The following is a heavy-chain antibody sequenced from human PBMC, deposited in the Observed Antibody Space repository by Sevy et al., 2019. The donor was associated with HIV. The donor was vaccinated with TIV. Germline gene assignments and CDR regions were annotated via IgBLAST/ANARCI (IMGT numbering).Heavy chain of an antibody. Sequence: GGSLRLSCAASGFIFSSHWMHWVRQAPGKGLMWVSRIKGDGSSRSYADSVEGRFTISRDNVKNTLYLQMNSLRADDTAVYYCVRVRITEAPYYYYGMDVWGQGTTVTVSS. CDR3: VRVRITEAPYYYYGMDV. J-gene: IGHJ6*02. CDR1: GFIFSSHW. CDR2: IKGDGSSR. D-gene: IGHD1-20*01. V-gene: IGHV3-74*01.